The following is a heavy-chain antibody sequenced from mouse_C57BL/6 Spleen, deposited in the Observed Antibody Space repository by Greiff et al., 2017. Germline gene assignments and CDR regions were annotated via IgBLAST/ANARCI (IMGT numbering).Heavy chain of an antibody. CDR2: IYPGDGDT. CDR3: ARRATDDY. J-gene: IGHJ3*01. Sequence: QVQLQQSGPGLVKPGASVKLSCTASGYAFSSSWMTWVRQRPGKGLEWVGRIYPGDGDTNYNGKFKGEATLTADKSSSTAYMQRSSLTAEDSAVYFWARRATDDYWGQGTTVTVSA. D-gene: IGHD3-1*01. CDR1: GYAFSSSW. V-gene: IGHV1-82*01.